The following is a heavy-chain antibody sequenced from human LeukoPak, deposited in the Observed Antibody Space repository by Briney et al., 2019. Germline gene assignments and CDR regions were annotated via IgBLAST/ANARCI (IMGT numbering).Heavy chain of an antibody. D-gene: IGHD1-26*01. CDR2: MNQDGSER. J-gene: IGHJ4*02. Sequence: GGSLRLSCAASGFTFSSYWTTWVRQAPGKGLERVASMNQDGSERYYVDSSRGRFTISRDNAKNSLSLQMNSLRAEDTAVYYCARDPERGSYFDYWGQGTPVTVSS. CDR3: ARDPERGSYFDY. CDR1: GFTFSSYW. V-gene: IGHV3-7*01.